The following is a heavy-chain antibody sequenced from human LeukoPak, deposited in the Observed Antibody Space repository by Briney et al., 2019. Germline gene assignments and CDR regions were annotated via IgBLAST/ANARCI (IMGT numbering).Heavy chain of an antibody. D-gene: IGHD5-18*01. CDR1: GGSFSGYY. J-gene: IGHJ4*02. Sequence: SETLSLTCAVYGGSFSGYYWSWIRQPPGKGLEWIGEINHSGSTNYNPSLKSRVTISVDTSKNQFSLKLSSVTAADTAVYYCAREYSYGPGKGTIDYWGQGTLVTVSS. CDR2: INHSGST. CDR3: AREYSYGPGKGTIDY. V-gene: IGHV4-34*01.